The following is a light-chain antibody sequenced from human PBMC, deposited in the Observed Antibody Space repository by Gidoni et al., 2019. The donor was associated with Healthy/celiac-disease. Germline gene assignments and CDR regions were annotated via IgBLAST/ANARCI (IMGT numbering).Light chain of an antibody. V-gene: IGLV3-19*01. CDR2: GTN. CDR1: SLRSYY. CDR3: NSRDSSGNHLWV. J-gene: IGLJ3*02. Sequence: SSELTQDPAVSVALGQTVRITCQGDSLRSYYASWYQQKPGHAPVLVIYGTNNRPSGLPDRFSGSSSGNTASLTITGAQAEDEADYYWNSRDSSGNHLWVFGGGTKLTGL.